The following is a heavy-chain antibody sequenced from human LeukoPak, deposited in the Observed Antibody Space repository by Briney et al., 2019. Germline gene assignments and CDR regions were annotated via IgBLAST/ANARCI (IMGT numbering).Heavy chain of an antibody. CDR3: ARAGLKWELRSACDY. CDR1: GYTFTSYG. Sequence: GASVKVSCKASGYTFTSYGISWVRQAPGQGLEWMGWISAYNGNTNYAQKLQGRVTMTTDTSTSTAYMELRSLRSDDTAVYYCARAGLKWELRSACDYWGQGTLVTVSS. CDR2: ISAYNGNT. J-gene: IGHJ4*02. D-gene: IGHD1-26*01. V-gene: IGHV1-18*01.